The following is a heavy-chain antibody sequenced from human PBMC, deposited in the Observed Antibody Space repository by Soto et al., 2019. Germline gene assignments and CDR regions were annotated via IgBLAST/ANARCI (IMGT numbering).Heavy chain of an antibody. CDR2: IKQDGSEK. J-gene: IGHJ6*03. Sequence: EVQLVESGGGLVQPGGSLRLSCAASGFTFSSYWMSWVRQAPGKGLEWVANIKQDGSEKYYVDSVKGRFTISRDNAKNSLYLQMNSLRAEYTAVYYCARIRFLVWLLPSGYYMDVWGKGTTVTVSS. CDR3: ARIRFLVWLLPSGYYMDV. V-gene: IGHV3-7*01. CDR1: GFTFSSYW. D-gene: IGHD3-3*01.